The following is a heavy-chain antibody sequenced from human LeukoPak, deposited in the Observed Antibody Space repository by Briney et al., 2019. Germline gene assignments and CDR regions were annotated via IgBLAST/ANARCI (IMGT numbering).Heavy chain of an antibody. CDR2: IYPDDSDT. J-gene: IGHJ3*01. CDR1: GHSLITNW. D-gene: IGHD2/OR15-2a*01. V-gene: IGHV5-51*01. CDR3: ATLTTHFYDRRFDAFGV. Sequence: GESLKISCKDSGHSLITNWIGWVRQMPGKGLEWMGIIYPDDSDTIYSPSFQGQVTISADKSTSTAYLQWSSLKASDTAMYYCATLTTHFYDRRFDAFGVWGQGTMVIVSS.